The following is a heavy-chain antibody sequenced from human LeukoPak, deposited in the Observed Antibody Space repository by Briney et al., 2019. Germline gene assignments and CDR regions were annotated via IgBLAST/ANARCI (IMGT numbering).Heavy chain of an antibody. D-gene: IGHD3-22*01. CDR3: AKDEDTYYYDSSGYNYYYYMDV. CDR2: ISGSGDST. CDR1: GFTFSNYA. V-gene: IGHV3-23*01. J-gene: IGHJ6*03. Sequence: GGSLRLSCAASGFTFSNYAMSWARQAPGKWLEWVSGISGSGDSTYYADSVKGRCTLSRDDSKNTLYLQMNSLRAEDTAVYYCAKDEDTYYYDSSGYNYYYYMDVWGKGTTVTVSS.